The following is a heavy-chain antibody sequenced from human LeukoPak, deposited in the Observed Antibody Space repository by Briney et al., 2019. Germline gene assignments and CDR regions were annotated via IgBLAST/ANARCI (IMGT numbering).Heavy chain of an antibody. Sequence: GGSLRLSCAASGLTFSSNWMHWVRQAPGKGLVWVSRIKSDGSSTSYADSVKGRFTISRDNAKNTLYLQMNSLRAEDTAVYYCALFSWPYYGAKGTLVTVSS. CDR1: GLTFSSNW. CDR2: IKSDGSST. CDR3: ALFSWPYY. J-gene: IGHJ4*02. V-gene: IGHV3-74*01.